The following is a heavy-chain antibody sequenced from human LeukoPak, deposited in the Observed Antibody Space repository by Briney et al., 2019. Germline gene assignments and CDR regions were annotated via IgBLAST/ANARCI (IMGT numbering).Heavy chain of an antibody. Sequence: SETLSLTCTVSGGSISSGDYYWSWIRQHPGEGLEWIGYIYYSGSTYYNPSLKSRVTISVDTSKNQFSLKLSSVTAADTAVYYCARVQRDYYDSSRRYFDYWGQGTLVTVSS. D-gene: IGHD3-22*01. CDR1: GGSISSGDYY. V-gene: IGHV4-31*03. CDR3: ARVQRDYYDSSRRYFDY. CDR2: IYYSGST. J-gene: IGHJ4*02.